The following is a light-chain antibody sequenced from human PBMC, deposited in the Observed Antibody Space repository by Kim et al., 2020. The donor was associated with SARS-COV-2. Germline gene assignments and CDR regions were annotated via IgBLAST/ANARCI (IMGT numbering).Light chain of an antibody. CDR1: GSDVGSYKY. V-gene: IGLV2-11*01. CDR2: NVD. Sequence: QSALTQPRSVSGSPGQSVSISCTGTGSDVGSYKYVSWYQQHPGKAPKLMIYNVDKRPSGVPDRFSGSKSGNTASLTISGLQTEDEADYYCCSYAGSYNNVFGGGTKVTVL. CDR3: CSYAGSYNNV. J-gene: IGLJ1*01.